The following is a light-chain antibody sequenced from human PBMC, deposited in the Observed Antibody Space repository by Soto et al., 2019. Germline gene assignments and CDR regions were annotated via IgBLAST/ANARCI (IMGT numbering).Light chain of an antibody. CDR1: QSISNY. J-gene: IGKJ4*01. Sequence: DMEMPQSPSSLSASVGDRVTITCRASQSISNYLNWYQHKPGKVPKLLIYAASSLQSGVPTRFSGSGSGTDFTLTINSLQPEDFATDYDQQSYGTPLTVGGGTKIESK. V-gene: IGKV1-39*01. CDR2: AAS. CDR3: QQSYGTPLT.